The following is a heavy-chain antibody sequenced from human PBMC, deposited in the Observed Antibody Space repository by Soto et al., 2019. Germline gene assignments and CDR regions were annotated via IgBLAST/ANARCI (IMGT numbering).Heavy chain of an antibody. Sequence: QVQLQESGPGLVKPSETLSLTCTVSGGSISSYYWSWIRQPAGKGLEWIGRIYTSGSTNYNPSLKSRVTMSVDTSKNQFSLKLSSVTAADTAVYYCARVSGYDSHGYYYYGMDVXXXXTXVTVSS. CDR3: ARVSGYDSHGYYYYGMDV. D-gene: IGHD3-22*01. CDR1: GGSISSYY. CDR2: IYTSGST. J-gene: IGHJ6*01. V-gene: IGHV4-4*07.